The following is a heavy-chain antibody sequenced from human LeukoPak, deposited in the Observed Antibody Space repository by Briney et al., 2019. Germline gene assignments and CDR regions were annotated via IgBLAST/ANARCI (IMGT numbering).Heavy chain of an antibody. CDR1: GFTFSSYG. Sequence: GGSLRLSCAASGFTFSSYGMHWVRQAPGKGLEWVAFIRYDGSNKYYADSVKGRFTISRDNSKNTLYLQMNSLRAEDTAVYYCAKDGPDIVVVPAAISPYYFDYWGQGTLVTVSS. CDR2: IRYDGSNK. D-gene: IGHD2-2*02. V-gene: IGHV3-30*02. J-gene: IGHJ4*02. CDR3: AKDGPDIVVVPAAISPYYFDY.